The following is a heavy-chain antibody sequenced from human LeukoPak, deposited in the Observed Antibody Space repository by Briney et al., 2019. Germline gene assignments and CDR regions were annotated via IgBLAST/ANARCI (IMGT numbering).Heavy chain of an antibody. J-gene: IGHJ2*01. V-gene: IGHV3-23*01. CDR2: ISGSGSGT. Sequence: GGSLRLSCAASGFTFSSYAMSWVRQAPGKGPEWVSGISGSGSGTYYADSVKGRFTISRGNSKNTLYLQMNSLRAEDTAVYYCAKGLNEGSYVSYWYFDLWGRGTLVTVSS. CDR1: GFTFSSYA. D-gene: IGHD3-16*01. CDR3: AKGLNEGSYVSYWYFDL.